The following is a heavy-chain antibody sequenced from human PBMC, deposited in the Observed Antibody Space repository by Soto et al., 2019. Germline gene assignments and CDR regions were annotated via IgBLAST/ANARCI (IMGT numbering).Heavy chain of an antibody. Sequence: PSETLSLTCIVSGDSVSSYYWSWIRQPPGKGLEWIGYIYYSGNTNYNPSLKSRVTISIDTSQNQFSLKLSSVTAADTAVYYCARDKITGLFDYWGQGTLVTVPQ. V-gene: IGHV4-59*02. CDR1: GDSVSSYY. CDR3: ARDKITGLFDY. CDR2: IYYSGNT. J-gene: IGHJ4*02. D-gene: IGHD2-8*02.